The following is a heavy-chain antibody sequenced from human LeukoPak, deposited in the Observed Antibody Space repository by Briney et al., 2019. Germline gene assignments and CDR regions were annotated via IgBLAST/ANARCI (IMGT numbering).Heavy chain of an antibody. CDR3: ARDKYCSSTSCYHFDY. Sequence: ASVKVSCKASGYTLTSYYMHWVRQAPGQGLEWMGIINPSGGSTSYAQKFQGRVTMTRDTSTSTVYMELSSLRSEDTAVYYCARDKYCSSTSCYHFDYWGQGTLVTVSS. CDR1: GYTLTSYY. V-gene: IGHV1-46*01. CDR2: INPSGGST. J-gene: IGHJ4*02. D-gene: IGHD2-2*01.